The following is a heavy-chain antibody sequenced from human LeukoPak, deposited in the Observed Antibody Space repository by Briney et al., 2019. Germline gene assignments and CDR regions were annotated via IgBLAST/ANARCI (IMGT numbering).Heavy chain of an antibody. CDR3: SSGSLSNSYYYGMDV. CDR1: GFTFSSYA. CDR2: ISSSSIYI. Sequence: GGSLRLSCVVSGFTFSSYAMKWVCQAPGMGLEWVSSISSSSIYIYSADSVKGRLTNSRDNAKNSLYLQMNSLGAEDTAVYYCSSGSLSNSYYYGMDVWGQGTTVTVSS. J-gene: IGHJ6*02. V-gene: IGHV3-21*01. D-gene: IGHD2-15*01.